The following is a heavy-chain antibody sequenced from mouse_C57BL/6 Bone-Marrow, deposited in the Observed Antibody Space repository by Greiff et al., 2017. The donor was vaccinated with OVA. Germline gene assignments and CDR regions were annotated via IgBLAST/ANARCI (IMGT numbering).Heavy chain of an antibody. CDR2: IDPENGDT. V-gene: IGHV14-4*01. Sequence: VQLQHSGAELVRPGASVKLSCTASGFNIKDDYMHWVKERPEQGLEWIGWIDPENGDTDYASKFQGKATITADRSSKAVYLHFSSLTSEDTAVYYCTTCRYWGQGTTITVSS. CDR1: GFNIKDDY. CDR3: TTCRY. J-gene: IGHJ2*01.